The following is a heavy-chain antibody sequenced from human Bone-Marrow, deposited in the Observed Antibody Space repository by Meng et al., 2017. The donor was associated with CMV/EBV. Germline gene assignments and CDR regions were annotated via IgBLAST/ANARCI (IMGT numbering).Heavy chain of an antibody. V-gene: IGHV3-23*01. CDR1: GFTFSSYA. CDR2: ISGSGGST. Sequence: ASGFTFSSYAMSWVRQAPGKGLEWVSAISGSGGSTYYADFVKGRFTISRDNSKNTLYLQMNSLRAEDTAVYYCAKDSRVVPAAIADYWGQGTLVTVSS. CDR3: AKDSRVVPAAIADY. J-gene: IGHJ4*02. D-gene: IGHD2-2*02.